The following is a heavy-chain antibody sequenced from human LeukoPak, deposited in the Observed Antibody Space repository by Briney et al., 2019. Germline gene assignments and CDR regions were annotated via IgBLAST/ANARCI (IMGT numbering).Heavy chain of an antibody. J-gene: IGHJ3*02. D-gene: IGHD3-22*01. V-gene: IGHV3-30*04. CDR1: GFTFSNYA. CDR3: ARDRWYYYDNSDYYYDAFDI. CDR2: ISFDGSNK. Sequence: PGGSLRLPCAASGFTFSNYAMHWVRQAPGKGLEWVAVISFDGSNKYYADSVKGRLTISRDYSKNTLYLQMNSLRAEDTAVYYCARDRWYYYDNSDYYYDAFDIWGQGTMVTVSS.